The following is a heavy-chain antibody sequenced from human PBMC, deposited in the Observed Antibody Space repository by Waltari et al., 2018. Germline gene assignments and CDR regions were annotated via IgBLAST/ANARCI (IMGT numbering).Heavy chain of an antibody. V-gene: IGHV4-34*01. CDR3: ARGRAGLVVYAILKDYYYYYMDV. D-gene: IGHD2-8*02. Sequence: QVQLQQWGAGLLKPSETLSLTCAVYGGSFSGYYWSWIRQPPGTGLEWIGEINHSGSTNYNPSLKSRVTISVDTSKNQFSLKLSSVTAADTAVYYCARGRAGLVVYAILKDYYYYYMDVWGKGTTVTVSS. CDR1: GGSFSGYY. CDR2: INHSGST. J-gene: IGHJ6*03.